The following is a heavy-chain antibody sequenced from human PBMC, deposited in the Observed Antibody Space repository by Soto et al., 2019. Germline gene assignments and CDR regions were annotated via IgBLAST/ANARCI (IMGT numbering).Heavy chain of an antibody. J-gene: IGHJ6*02. Sequence: GESLKISCAASGFPFSSYDMSWVRQAPGSGLEWVSAISSSGDSTYYADSVKGRFTISRDNSKNTLWLQMNSLRAEDTAVYYCAKDPTSSPIGTYYYGMDVWGQGTTVTVSS. CDR3: AKDPTSSPIGTYYYGMDV. D-gene: IGHD1-1*01. CDR1: GFPFSSYD. CDR2: ISSSGDST. V-gene: IGHV3-23*01.